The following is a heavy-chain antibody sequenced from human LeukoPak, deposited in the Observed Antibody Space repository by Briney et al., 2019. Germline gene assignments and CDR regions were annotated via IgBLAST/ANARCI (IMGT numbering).Heavy chain of an antibody. D-gene: IGHD3-10*01. CDR1: GGSINSYY. CDR2: IYYSGST. Sequence: SETLSLTCTVSGGSINSYYCSWIRQPPGKGLEWIGYIYYSGSTNYNPSLKSRVTISVDTSKNQFSLKLSSVTAADTAVYYCAREDMVRGVPDWGQGTLATVSS. CDR3: AREDMVRGVPD. V-gene: IGHV4-59*01. J-gene: IGHJ4*02.